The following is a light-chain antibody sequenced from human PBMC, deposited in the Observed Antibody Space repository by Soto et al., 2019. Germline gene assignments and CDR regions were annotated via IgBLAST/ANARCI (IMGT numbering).Light chain of an antibody. CDR1: QSVDTN. CDR2: SAS. V-gene: IGKV3-15*01. J-gene: IGKJ2*01. CDR3: QQYYNWPPYT. Sequence: EVVMTQSPATLSVSPGDRATLSCRASQSVDTNVVWYQQKPGQPPRLLVHSASIRATGVPARFTGIGSGTDFTLTISGLPSDAFAIYYCQQYYNWPPYTFGQGTRLQIK.